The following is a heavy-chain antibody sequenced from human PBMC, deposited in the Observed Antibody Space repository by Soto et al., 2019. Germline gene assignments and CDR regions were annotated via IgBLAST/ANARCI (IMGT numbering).Heavy chain of an antibody. D-gene: IGHD4-17*01. V-gene: IGHV4-31*03. CDR2: MYYSGST. CDR3: ARDMGGFMPTVTTFAY. J-gene: IGHJ4*02. Sequence: QVQLQESGPGLVKPSQTLSLTCTVSGAAISSGGYYWSWIRQNPGKGLEWIGYMYYSGSTYYNPSLKSRVAISADTSKNQFSLNLYSVTAADTAVYYCARDMGGFMPTVTTFAYWGRGTLVTVSS. CDR1: GAAISSGGYY.